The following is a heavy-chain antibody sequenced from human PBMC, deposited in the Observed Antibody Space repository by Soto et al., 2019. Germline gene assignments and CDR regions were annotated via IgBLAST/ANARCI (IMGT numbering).Heavy chain of an antibody. J-gene: IGHJ5*02. Sequence: PGESLKISCKGSGYTFTSYWIGWVRQMPGKSLEWMGIICPDDSDTRYSPSFQGQRTISADKSISTAYLQWSSVKASDAGMYYCARLYFYGSGSASQDWFDLWGQGTLVTVSS. CDR2: ICPDDSDT. D-gene: IGHD3-10*01. CDR1: GYTFTSYW. V-gene: IGHV5-51*01. CDR3: ARLYFYGSGSASQDWFDL.